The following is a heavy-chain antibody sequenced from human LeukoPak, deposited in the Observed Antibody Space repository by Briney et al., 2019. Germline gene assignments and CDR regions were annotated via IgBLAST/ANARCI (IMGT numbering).Heavy chain of an antibody. CDR3: ARGGSFGTY. V-gene: IGHV1-18*01. J-gene: IGHJ4*02. Sequence: ASVKVSCKASGYTFINYGINWVRQAPGQGLEWMGWISAYNGNTNYAQKLQGRVTLTTDTSTTTAHMELRSLRSDDTAVYYCARGGSFGTYWGQGTLVTVSS. CDR2: ISAYNGNT. CDR1: GYTFINYG. D-gene: IGHD3-10*01.